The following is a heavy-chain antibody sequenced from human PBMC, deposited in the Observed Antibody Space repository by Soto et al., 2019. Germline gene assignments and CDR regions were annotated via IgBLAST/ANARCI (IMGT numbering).Heavy chain of an antibody. D-gene: IGHD2-2*01. Sequence: SESLSLTCAVYGGSFSSYYWSWIRQPPGKGLEWIGEINHSGSTNYNPSLKSRVTISVDTSKNQFSLKLSSVTAADTAVYYCARGQFNLGYCSSTSCQTTIFDYWGQGTLVTVSS. CDR1: GGSFSSYY. CDR3: ARGQFNLGYCSSTSCQTTIFDY. V-gene: IGHV4-34*01. J-gene: IGHJ4*02. CDR2: INHSGST.